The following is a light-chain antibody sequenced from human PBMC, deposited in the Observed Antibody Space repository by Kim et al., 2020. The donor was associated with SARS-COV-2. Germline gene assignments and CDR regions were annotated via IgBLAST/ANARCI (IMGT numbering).Light chain of an antibody. Sequence: CQGQRATLSCRASQSVTSSFLAWYQQKPGQAPRLLIYGASSRATGIADRFSGRGSGTDFTLTISRLQPEDFAVYYCQQYGDLPLTFGGGTKVDIK. V-gene: IGKV3-20*01. J-gene: IGKJ4*01. CDR3: QQYGDLPLT. CDR2: GAS. CDR1: QSVTSSF.